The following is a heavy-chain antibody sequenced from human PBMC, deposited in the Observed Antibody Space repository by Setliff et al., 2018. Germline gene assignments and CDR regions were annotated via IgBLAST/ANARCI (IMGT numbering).Heavy chain of an antibody. Sequence: SETLSLTCTVSGGSISSYYWNWIRQPPGKGLEWLGYIHYSGNTNYNPSLKSRVTISVDTSKNQFSLKLSSVTAADTAVYFCARGYYNFLSGYYTPYYFDYWGQGTLVTVSS. CDR3: ARGYYNFLSGYYTPYYFDY. V-gene: IGHV4-59*01. J-gene: IGHJ4*02. CDR2: IHYSGNT. D-gene: IGHD3-3*01. CDR1: GGSISSYY.